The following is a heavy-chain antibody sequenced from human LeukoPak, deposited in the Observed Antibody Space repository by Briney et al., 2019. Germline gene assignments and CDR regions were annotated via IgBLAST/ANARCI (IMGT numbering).Heavy chain of an antibody. CDR2: ISSDGSDT. D-gene: IGHD4-17*01. Sequence: PGGSLRLSCAASGFTFSSYWMHWVRQAPGKGLVWVSRISSDGSDTTYADSVKGRFTISRDNAKKMLYLQMNGLRVDDTAAYYCTRAPYHGDYVSWAWGQGTLVTVSS. CDR1: GFTFSSYW. CDR3: TRAPYHGDYVSWA. J-gene: IGHJ4*02. V-gene: IGHV3-74*01.